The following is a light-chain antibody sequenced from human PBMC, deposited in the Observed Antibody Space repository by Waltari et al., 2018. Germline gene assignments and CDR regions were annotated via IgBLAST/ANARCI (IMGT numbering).Light chain of an antibody. CDR3: QQYNRYST. CDR2: KAS. CDR1: QSISSY. Sequence: DIPMTQSPSTLPASVGDRVTITCRASQSISSYLSWYQQKQGKAPKILISKASTLGSEVPARFSGSGSGTEFTLSISSLQPDDFATYYWQQYNRYSTFGQGTKVEIK. V-gene: IGKV1-5*03. J-gene: IGKJ1*01.